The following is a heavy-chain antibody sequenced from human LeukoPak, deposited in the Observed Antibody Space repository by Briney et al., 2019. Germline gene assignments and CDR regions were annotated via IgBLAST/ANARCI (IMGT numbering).Heavy chain of an antibody. Sequence: ASVKVSCKASGGTFSNYAISWVRQAPGQGLEWMGGIITNYGTTNYAQKYQGRVTITADESTTTVYMELSSLRSEDTAVYYCARPRTYYDFWSGYSYFDYWGQGTLVTVSS. CDR2: IITNYGTT. V-gene: IGHV1-69*13. D-gene: IGHD3-3*01. CDR3: ARPRTYYDFWSGYSYFDY. CDR1: GGTFSNYA. J-gene: IGHJ4*02.